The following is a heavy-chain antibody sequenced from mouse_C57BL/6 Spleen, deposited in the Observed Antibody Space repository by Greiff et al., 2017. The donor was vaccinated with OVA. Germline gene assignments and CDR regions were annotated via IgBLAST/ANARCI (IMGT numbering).Heavy chain of an antibody. D-gene: IGHD1-1*01. CDR3: ARSSAYGSSFDY. J-gene: IGHJ2*01. CDR2: IDPSDSET. CDR1: GYTFTSYW. Sequence: QVQLQQPGAELVRPGSSVKLSCKASGYTFTSYWMHWVKQRPIQGLEWIGNIDPSDSETHYNQKFKDKATLTVDKSSSTAYMQLSSLTSEDSAVYYCARSSAYGSSFDYWGQGTTLTVSS. V-gene: IGHV1-52*01.